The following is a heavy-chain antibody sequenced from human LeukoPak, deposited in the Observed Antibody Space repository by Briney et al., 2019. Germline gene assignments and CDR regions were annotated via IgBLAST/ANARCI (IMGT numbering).Heavy chain of an antibody. CDR2: IRYDGSNK. Sequence: GGSLRLSCAASGFTFSSYGMHWVRQAPGKGLEWVAFIRYDGSNKYYADSVKGRFTISRDNSKNTLYLQMNRLRAQDTAVYYCAKVMYSSGWYSDYWGQGTLVTVPS. CDR1: GFTFSSYG. J-gene: IGHJ4*02. D-gene: IGHD6-19*01. V-gene: IGHV3-30*02. CDR3: AKVMYSSGWYSDY.